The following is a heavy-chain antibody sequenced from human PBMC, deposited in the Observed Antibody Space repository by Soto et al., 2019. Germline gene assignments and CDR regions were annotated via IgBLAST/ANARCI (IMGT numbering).Heavy chain of an antibody. V-gene: IGHV3-23*01. Sequence: EVQLLESGGGLVQPGGSLRLSCAASGFTFSSYAMSWVRQAPGKGLEWVSAISGSGGSTYYADSVKGRFTISRDNSKNTLDLQMNSLIAEDTAVYYCAKGDSSGYNWFDPWGQGTLVTVSS. D-gene: IGHD3-22*01. CDR3: AKGDSSGYNWFDP. CDR1: GFTFSSYA. CDR2: ISGSGGST. J-gene: IGHJ5*02.